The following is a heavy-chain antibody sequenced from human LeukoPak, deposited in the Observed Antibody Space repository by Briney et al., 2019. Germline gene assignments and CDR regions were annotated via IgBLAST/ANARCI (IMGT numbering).Heavy chain of an antibody. CDR2: IIPIFDSA. V-gene: IGHV1-69*13. J-gene: IGHJ2*01. CDR3: ARHLWYCSGTSCTLDGDL. D-gene: IGHD2-2*01. CDR1: GYTFTSYY. Sequence: SLKVSCKASGYTFTSYYMHWVRQAPGQGLEWMGGIIPIFDSAHYAQKFQGRVTITADEFTSTAYMELSSLRSEDTAVYYCARHLWYCSGTSCTLDGDLWGRGTLVTVSS.